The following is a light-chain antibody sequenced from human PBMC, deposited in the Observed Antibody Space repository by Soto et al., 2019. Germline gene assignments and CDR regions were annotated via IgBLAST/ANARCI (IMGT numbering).Light chain of an antibody. CDR1: QDIGKF. J-gene: IGKJ2*01. Sequence: DIKMTQSPSSLSASVGDRVTITCQASQDIGKFLNWYQQKPGKAPKLLIYEASSLEKGVPSRFSGSGSETDFAFTISGLQPEYIATYYCQQCDSLPYTFGQGTKVEI. CDR2: EAS. CDR3: QQCDSLPYT. V-gene: IGKV1-33*01.